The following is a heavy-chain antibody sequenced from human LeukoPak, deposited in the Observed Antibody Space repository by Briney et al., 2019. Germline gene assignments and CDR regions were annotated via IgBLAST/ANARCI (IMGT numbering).Heavy chain of an antibody. CDR2: INPSGGST. CDR3: AKGGAVSSKSITMIRGTRRYYYYMDV. J-gene: IGHJ6*03. Sequence: RASVKVSCKASGYTFTSYYMHWVRQAPGQGLEWMGIINPSGGSTSYAQKFQGRVTMTRDMSTSTVYMELSSLRSEDTAVYYCAKGGAVSSKSITMIRGTRRYYYYMDVWGKGTTVTVSS. CDR1: GYTFTSYY. D-gene: IGHD3-10*01. V-gene: IGHV1-46*01.